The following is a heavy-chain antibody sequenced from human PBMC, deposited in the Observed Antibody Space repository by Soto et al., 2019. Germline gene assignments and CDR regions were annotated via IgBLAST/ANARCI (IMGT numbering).Heavy chain of an antibody. CDR1: GFTFSSYG. CDR3: TCSYDSSGYQLGLGYFDY. D-gene: IGHD3-22*01. Sequence: QVQLVESGGGVVQPGRSLRLSCAASGFTFSSYGMHWVHQAPGKGLEWVAVISYDGSNKYYADSVKGRFTISRDNSKNTLYLQMNSLRAEDTAVYYCTCSYDSSGYQLGLGYFDYWGQGTLVTVSS. J-gene: IGHJ4*02. CDR2: ISYDGSNK. V-gene: IGHV3-30*03.